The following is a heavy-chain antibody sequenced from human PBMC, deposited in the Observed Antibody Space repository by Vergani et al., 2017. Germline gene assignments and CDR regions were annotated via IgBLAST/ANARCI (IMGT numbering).Heavy chain of an antibody. CDR3: ARDGTDIFVSSSDYSHLLYY. D-gene: IGHD3-22*01. Sequence: QVQLVESGGGLVKPGGSLRLSCAASGFTFSDYYMSWIRQAPGKGLEWVSYISSSGSTIYYADSVKGRFTISRDNAKNSLYLQMDRLTTDDTAVYFCARDGTDIFVSSSDYSHLLYYWGQGILVTVSS. CDR2: ISSSGSTI. J-gene: IGHJ4*02. V-gene: IGHV3-11*04. CDR1: GFTFSDYY.